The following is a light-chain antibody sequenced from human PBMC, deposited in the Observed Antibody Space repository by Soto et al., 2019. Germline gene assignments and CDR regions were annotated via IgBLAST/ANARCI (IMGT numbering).Light chain of an antibody. Sequence: IVMTQSPATLSASLGERATISCRASQTVNNNLAWYQQKPGQAPRLLIYGAITMATGIPARFSGSGSGTEFTLTISSLQSEDFAVYYCQQYNNWPLTFGGGTKVEIK. CDR2: GAI. CDR1: QTVNNN. CDR3: QQYNNWPLT. J-gene: IGKJ4*01. V-gene: IGKV3D-15*01.